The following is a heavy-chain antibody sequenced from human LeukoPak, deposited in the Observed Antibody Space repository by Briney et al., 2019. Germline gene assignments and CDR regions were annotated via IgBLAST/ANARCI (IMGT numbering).Heavy chain of an antibody. V-gene: IGHV1-8*01. CDR2: MNPNSGNT. Sequence: ASVKVSCKASGYTFTSYDINWVRQATGQGLEWIGWMNPNSGNTGYAQKFQGRVTMTRNTSISTAYMELSSLRSEDTAVYYCARVAYYYDSSGLDYWGQGTPVTVSS. CDR1: GYTFTSYD. D-gene: IGHD3-22*01. J-gene: IGHJ4*02. CDR3: ARVAYYYDSSGLDY.